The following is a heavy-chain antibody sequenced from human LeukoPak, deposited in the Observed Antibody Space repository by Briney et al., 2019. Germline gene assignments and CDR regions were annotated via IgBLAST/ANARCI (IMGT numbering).Heavy chain of an antibody. CDR2: IYHSGST. V-gene: IGHV4-30-2*01. Sequence: PSQTLSLTCAVSGGSISSGGYSWSWIRQPPGKGLEWIGYIYHSGSTYYNPSLKSRVTISVDRSKNQFSLKLSSVTAADTAVYYCARLYYDFWSGNYQSENWLDPWGQGTLVTVSS. D-gene: IGHD3-3*01. CDR1: GGSISSGGYS. CDR3: ARLYYDFWSGNYQSENWLDP. J-gene: IGHJ5*02.